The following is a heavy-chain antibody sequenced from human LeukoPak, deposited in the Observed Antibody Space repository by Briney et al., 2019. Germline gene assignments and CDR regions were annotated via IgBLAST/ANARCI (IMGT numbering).Heavy chain of an antibody. D-gene: IGHD6-13*01. CDR2: INPNSGGT. Sequence: GASVKVSCKASGYTFTGYYMHWVRQAPGQGLEWMGWINPNSGGTNYAQKFQGRVTMTRDTSISTAYMELSRLRSDDTAVYYCARQEQQLATRRFDYWGQGTLVTVSS. CDR1: GYTFTGYY. J-gene: IGHJ4*02. CDR3: ARQEQQLATRRFDY. V-gene: IGHV1-2*02.